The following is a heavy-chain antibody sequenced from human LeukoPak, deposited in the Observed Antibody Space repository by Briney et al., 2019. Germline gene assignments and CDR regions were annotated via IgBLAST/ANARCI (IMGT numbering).Heavy chain of an antibody. CDR1: GYSLTSYW. CDR3: ARLVGATISADAFDI. D-gene: IGHD1-26*01. J-gene: IGHJ3*02. Sequence: TGESLKISCKGSGYSLTSYWIGWVRQMPGKGLEWMGIIYPGDSDTRYSPSFQGQVTISADKSISTAYLQWSSLKASDTAMYYCARLVGATISADAFDIWGQGTMVTVSS. V-gene: IGHV5-51*01. CDR2: IYPGDSDT.